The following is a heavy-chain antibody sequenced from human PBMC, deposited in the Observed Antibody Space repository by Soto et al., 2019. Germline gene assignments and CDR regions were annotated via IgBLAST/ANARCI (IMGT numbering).Heavy chain of an antibody. D-gene: IGHD3-10*01. CDR2: ISAYNGNT. Sequence: ASVKVSCKASGYTFTSYGISWVRQAPGQGLEWMGWISAYNGNTNYAQKLQGRVTMTTDTSTSTAYMELRSLRADDTAVYYCARGDVLLWFGEPTPTAFDIWSRGTMVTVSS. CDR1: GYTFTSYG. J-gene: IGHJ3*02. V-gene: IGHV1-18*01. CDR3: ARGDVLLWFGEPTPTAFDI.